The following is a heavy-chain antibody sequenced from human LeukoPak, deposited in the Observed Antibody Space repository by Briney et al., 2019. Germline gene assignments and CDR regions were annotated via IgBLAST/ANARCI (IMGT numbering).Heavy chain of an antibody. Sequence: GASVKVSCKASGYTFTSYGISWVRQAPGQGLEWMGWISAYNGNTNYAQKLQGRVTMTTDTSTGTAYMELRSLRSDDTAVYYCARALLYDILTGYSFDYWGQGTLVTVSS. CDR2: ISAYNGNT. V-gene: IGHV1-18*04. J-gene: IGHJ4*02. CDR1: GYTFTSYG. CDR3: ARALLYDILTGYSFDY. D-gene: IGHD3-9*01.